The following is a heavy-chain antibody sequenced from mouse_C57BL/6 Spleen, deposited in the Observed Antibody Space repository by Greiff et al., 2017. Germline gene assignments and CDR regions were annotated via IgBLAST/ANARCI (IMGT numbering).Heavy chain of an antibody. CDR3: ARSSYYCGSSPWFAD. D-gene: IGHD1-1*01. J-gene: IGHJ3*01. CDR1: GYTFTSYD. V-gene: IGHV1-85*01. Sequence: VQLQQSGPELVKPGASVKLSCKASGYTFTSYDINWVKQRPGQGLEWIGWIYPRDGSTKYNEKFKGKATLTVDTSSSTAYMELHSLTSEDSAVYFCARSSYYCGSSPWFADWGQGTLVTVSA. CDR2: IYPRDGST.